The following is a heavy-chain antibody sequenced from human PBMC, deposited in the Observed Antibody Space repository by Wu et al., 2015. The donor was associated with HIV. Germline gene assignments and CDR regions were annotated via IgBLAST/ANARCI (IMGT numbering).Heavy chain of an antibody. J-gene: IGHJ4*02. D-gene: IGHD4-17*01. CDR1: GYTFITYD. CDR2: INTNNGNT. V-gene: IGHV1-18*01. CDR3: AREMASVTTHFDH. Sequence: QVHLVQSGAEVKKPGASVRVSCKASGYTFITYDISWVRQAPGQGLEWMGRINTNNGNTNYAQKFQGRVTMTTDTSTSTAYMELRSLRSDDTAVYFCAREMASVTTHFDHWGQGTLVTVSS.